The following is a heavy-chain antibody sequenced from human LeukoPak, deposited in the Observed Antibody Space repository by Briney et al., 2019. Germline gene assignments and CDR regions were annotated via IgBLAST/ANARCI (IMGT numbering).Heavy chain of an antibody. Sequence: PGGSLRLSCAASGFTFSSYAMSWVRQAPGKGLEWVSAISGSGGSTYYADSVKGRFTISRDNSKNTLYLQMNSLRAEDTAVYYCAKGGRVPMYSSGWFDYWGQGTLVTVSS. J-gene: IGHJ4*02. CDR3: AKGGRVPMYSSGWFDY. D-gene: IGHD6-19*01. V-gene: IGHV3-23*01. CDR2: ISGSGGST. CDR1: GFTFSSYA.